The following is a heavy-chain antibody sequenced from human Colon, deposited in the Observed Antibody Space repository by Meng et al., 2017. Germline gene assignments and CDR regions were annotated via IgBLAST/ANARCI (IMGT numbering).Heavy chain of an antibody. V-gene: IGHV4-4*02. CDR2: IYHSGNT. Sequence: GELPEAGPGLLEPSGNLSLTCAVSGGSLSNSNWGSWVRQSTGKGLEWIGEIYHSGNTNYNPSLKSRVTISVDKSKNQFSLKVSSVTAADTAVYYCASRGFSYGYVSFWGQGTLVTVSS. D-gene: IGHD5-18*01. CDR3: ASRGFSYGYVSF. J-gene: IGHJ4*02. CDR1: GGSLSNSNW.